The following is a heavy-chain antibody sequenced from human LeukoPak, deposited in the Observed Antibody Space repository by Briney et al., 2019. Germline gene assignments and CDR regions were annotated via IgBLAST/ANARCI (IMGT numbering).Heavy chain of an antibody. CDR2: INHSGST. Sequence: SETLSLTCAVYGGSYSGYYWSWIRQPPGKGLEWIGEINHSGSTNYNPSLKSRVTISVDTSKNQFSLKLSSVTAADTAVYYCARETERAFDYWGQGTLVTVSS. D-gene: IGHD1-1*01. CDR3: ARETERAFDY. J-gene: IGHJ4*02. CDR1: GGSYSGYY. V-gene: IGHV4-34*01.